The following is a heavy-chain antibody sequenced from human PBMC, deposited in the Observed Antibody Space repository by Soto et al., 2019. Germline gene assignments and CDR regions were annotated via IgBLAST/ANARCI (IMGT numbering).Heavy chain of an antibody. D-gene: IGHD4-17*01. J-gene: IGHJ4*02. CDR2: IWSDGSEE. CDR3: AMFLTTVTTCSHCSDY. CDR1: GFNFRSYG. V-gene: IGHV3-33*01. Sequence: GGSLRLSCIVSGFNFRSYGMHWVRQSPGKGPEWVASIWSDGSEEFYSDAVKGRFFISRDNSKNTLYLQMISLRVEDTAVYYCAMFLTTVTTCSHCSDYWGQGTLVTVSS.